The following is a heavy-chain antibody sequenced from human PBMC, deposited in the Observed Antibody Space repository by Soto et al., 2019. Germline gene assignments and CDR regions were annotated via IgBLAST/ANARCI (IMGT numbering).Heavy chain of an antibody. CDR1: SVSEAW. Sequence: SVSEAWMNWVRQAPGKGLEWVGRIKSKAAGGTTDYVAPVKGRFTISRDDSTNTLFLQMNSLKTEDTAVYYCTTDSPVAGGVRLWGQGTLVTVSS. J-gene: IGHJ4*02. CDR2: IKSKAAGGTT. D-gene: IGHD6-19*01. V-gene: IGHV3-15*07. CDR3: TTDSPVAGGVRL.